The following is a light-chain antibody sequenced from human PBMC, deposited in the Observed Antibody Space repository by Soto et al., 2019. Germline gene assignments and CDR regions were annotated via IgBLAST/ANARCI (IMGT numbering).Light chain of an antibody. CDR2: DAS. CDR1: QSVSSY. V-gene: IGKV3-11*01. Sequence: NVLSHSPATLSLSKGERATLSCWASQSVSSYLAWYQHKPGQAPRLLIYDASNRATGIPARFSGSGSGTDFTLTISSLEPEDFAVYYCQQRSNWPWTFGQGTKVDIK. J-gene: IGKJ1*01. CDR3: QQRSNWPWT.